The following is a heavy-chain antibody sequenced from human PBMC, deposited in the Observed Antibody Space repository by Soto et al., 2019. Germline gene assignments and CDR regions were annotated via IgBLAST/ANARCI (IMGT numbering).Heavy chain of an antibody. CDR3: TSPLSGNNYGFDY. CDR1: GLIFSDHY. V-gene: IGHV3-72*01. J-gene: IGHJ4*02. D-gene: IGHD1-26*01. CDR2: IRNRPNGYTT. Sequence: GGSLRLSCAASGLIFSDHYMDWVRRAPGKGLEWVGRIRNRPNGYTTEYAASVRGRFSISRDDSKNSMYLQMNGLNTGDTAVYYCTSPLSGNNYGFDYWGPGTLVTVSS.